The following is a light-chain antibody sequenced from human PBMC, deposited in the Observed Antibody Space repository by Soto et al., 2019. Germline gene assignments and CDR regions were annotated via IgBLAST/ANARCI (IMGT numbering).Light chain of an antibody. CDR2: DVT. CDR3: SSYTSIVV. J-gene: IGLJ2*01. CDR1: NSDVGGYNY. V-gene: IGLV2-14*03. Sequence: QSALTQPASVSGSPGQSITISCTGTNSDVGGYNYVSWYQHHPGKAPKLMIYDVTNRPSGVSIRFSGSRSGNTASLTISGLQAEDEADYYCSSYTSIVVFGGGTKVTVL.